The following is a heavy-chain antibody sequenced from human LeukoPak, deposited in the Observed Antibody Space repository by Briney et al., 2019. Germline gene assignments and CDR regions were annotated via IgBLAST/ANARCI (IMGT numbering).Heavy chain of an antibody. CDR2: INPNSGGT. D-gene: IGHD6-13*01. CDR1: GYTFTGYY. V-gene: IGHV1-2*02. Sequence: ASVKVSCKASGYTFTGYYMHWVRQAPGQGLEWMGWINPNSGGTNYAQKFQGRVTMTRDTSISTAYMELSRLRSDDTAVYHCARVGPEYSSSWFEYYFDYWGQGTLVTVSS. J-gene: IGHJ4*02. CDR3: ARVGPEYSSSWFEYYFDY.